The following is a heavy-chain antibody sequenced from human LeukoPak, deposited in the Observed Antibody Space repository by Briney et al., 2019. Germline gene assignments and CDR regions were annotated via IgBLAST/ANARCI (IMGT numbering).Heavy chain of an antibody. CDR1: GFTFSAYE. CDR3: AKEVTPNYSGFDAFDI. D-gene: IGHD2-15*01. Sequence: GGSLRLSCAASGFTFSAYEMDWVRQAPGKGLERISYISSSGSTIYHADCVKGRFTISRDDAKNSLYLQMNSLRAEDTAVYYCAKEVTPNYSGFDAFDIWGQGTMVTVSS. V-gene: IGHV3-48*03. CDR2: ISSSGSTI. J-gene: IGHJ3*02.